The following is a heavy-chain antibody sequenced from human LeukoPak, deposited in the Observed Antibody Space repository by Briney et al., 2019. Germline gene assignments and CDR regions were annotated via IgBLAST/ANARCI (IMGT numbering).Heavy chain of an antibody. V-gene: IGHV4-4*07. CDR3: ARDGVTTDAFDI. CDR1: GGSISSYY. CDR2: IYTSGST. D-gene: IGHD4-11*01. Sequence: PSQTLSLTCTVSGGSISSYYWSWIRQPAGKGLEWIGRIYTSGSTNYNPSLKSRVTMSVDTSKNQLSLKLSSVTAADTAVYYCARDGVTTDAFDIWGQGTMVTVSS. J-gene: IGHJ3*02.